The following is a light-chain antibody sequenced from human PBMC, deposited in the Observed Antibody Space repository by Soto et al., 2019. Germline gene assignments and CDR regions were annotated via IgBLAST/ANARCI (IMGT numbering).Light chain of an antibody. Sequence: EVGLTQSPGLLSLSPGERATLSCRASQSVSSNYLAWYQQKPGQAPRLLIYGASSRATGIPDRFSGSGSGTDFTLTIGRLEPEDFAVYYCHQYGISPPRTFGQGTKV. CDR3: HQYGISPPRT. J-gene: IGKJ1*01. CDR1: QSVSSNY. V-gene: IGKV3-20*01. CDR2: GAS.